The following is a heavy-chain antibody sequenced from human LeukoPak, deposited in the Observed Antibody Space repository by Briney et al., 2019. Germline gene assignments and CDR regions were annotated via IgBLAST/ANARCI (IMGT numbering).Heavy chain of an antibody. D-gene: IGHD3-22*01. CDR2: IDHSYSYT. V-gene: IGHV5-10-1*01. Sequence: AGVSLQISSECAGSIFTSYWIRGGRELPGKGVERRGRIDHSYSYTNYSPSFQGHVTISADKSISTAYLQCSSLKASDTAMYYCARHYKPAYYYDSSGYLSDYWGQGTLVTVSS. CDR1: GSIFTSYW. J-gene: IGHJ4*02. CDR3: ARHYKPAYYYDSSGYLSDY.